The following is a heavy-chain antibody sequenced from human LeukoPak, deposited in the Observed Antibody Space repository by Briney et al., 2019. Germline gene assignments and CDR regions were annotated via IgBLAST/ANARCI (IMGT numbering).Heavy chain of an antibody. CDR2: INHSGST. CDR1: GITFTHAY. J-gene: IGHJ4*02. V-gene: IGHV4-34*01. CDR3: ARATWAQLDY. D-gene: IGHD7-27*01. Sequence: GSLRLSCAVSGITFTHAYMNWVRQPPGKGLEWIGEINHSGSTNYNPSLKSRVTISVDTSKNQFSLKLSSVTAADTAVYYCARATWAQLDYWGQGTLVTVSS.